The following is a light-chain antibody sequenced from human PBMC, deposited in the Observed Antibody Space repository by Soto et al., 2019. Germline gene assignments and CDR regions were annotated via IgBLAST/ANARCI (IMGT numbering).Light chain of an antibody. V-gene: IGKV1-5*03. Sequence: IQMTQSPYTLSVSVVDRVTITCRAIQIITSRLAWYQEKPRKARRLLIYEASSLESGVPSGFSGSGSGTEFTLSINNLQPEDFAAFYCQQYNTDSRLWTFGQGTKVDIK. J-gene: IGKJ1*01. CDR3: QQYNTDSRLWT. CDR1: QIITSR. CDR2: EAS.